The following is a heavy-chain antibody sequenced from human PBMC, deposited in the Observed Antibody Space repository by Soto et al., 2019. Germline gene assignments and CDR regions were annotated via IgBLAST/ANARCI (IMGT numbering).Heavy chain of an antibody. CDR3: AREPPGLLESSSIFAFDV. Sequence: QGQLVQSGGGLVRPGGSLRLSCAASGFALNDYYMIWIRQAPGKGLQWVSYINPRGDTVFYADSLKGRVNISRDDAENSLHLQMASLRGEDTAVYFCAREPPGLLESSSIFAFDVWGQGAMGTVSS. J-gene: IGHJ3*01. V-gene: IGHV3-11*01. D-gene: IGHD3-3*01. CDR2: INPRGDTV. CDR1: GFALNDYY.